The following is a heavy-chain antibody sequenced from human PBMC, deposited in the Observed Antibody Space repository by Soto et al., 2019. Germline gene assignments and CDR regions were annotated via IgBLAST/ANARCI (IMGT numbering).Heavy chain of an antibody. CDR1: GFTFSSYA. D-gene: IGHD3-22*01. CDR3: ARALPNYDSSGYYDY. V-gene: IGHV3-64*01. Sequence: GGSLRLSCAASGFTFSSYAMHWVRQAPGKGLEYVSAISSNGGSTYYANSVKGRFTISRDNSKNTLYLQMGSLRAEDMAVYYCARALPNYDSSGYYDYWGQGTLVTVSS. CDR2: ISSNGGST. J-gene: IGHJ4*01.